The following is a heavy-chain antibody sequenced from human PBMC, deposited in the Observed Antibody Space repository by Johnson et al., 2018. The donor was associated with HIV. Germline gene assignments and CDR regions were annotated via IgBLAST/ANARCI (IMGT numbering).Heavy chain of an antibody. V-gene: IGHV3-30*04. Sequence: QVQLVESGGGVVQPGRSLRLSCAASGFTFSSYAMHWVRQAPGKGLEWVAVISYDGSNKYYADSVKGRFTISRDNSKNTLYLQMNSLRAEDTAVYYCAKIIGYSSGVEIWGQGTMVTVSS. J-gene: IGHJ3*02. CDR3: AKIIGYSSGVEI. D-gene: IGHD6-19*01. CDR2: ISYDGSNK. CDR1: GFTFSSYA.